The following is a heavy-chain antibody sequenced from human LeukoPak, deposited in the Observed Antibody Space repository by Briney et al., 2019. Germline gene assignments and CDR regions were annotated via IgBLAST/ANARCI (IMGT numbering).Heavy chain of an antibody. D-gene: IGHD3-10*01. J-gene: IGHJ3*02. V-gene: IGHV3-30*02. CDR2: IRYDGSNK. CDR3: AKVTEEYYYGSGTLNAFDI. CDR1: GFTFSSYG. Sequence: PGGSLRPSCAASGFTFSSYGMHWVRQAPGKGLEWVAFIRYDGSNKYYADSVKGRFTISRDNSKNTLYLQMNSLRAEDTAVYYCAKVTEEYYYGSGTLNAFDIWGQGTMVTVSS.